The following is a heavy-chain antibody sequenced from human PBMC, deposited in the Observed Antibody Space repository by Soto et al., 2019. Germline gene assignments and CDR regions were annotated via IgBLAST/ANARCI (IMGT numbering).Heavy chain of an antibody. J-gene: IGHJ4*02. CDR3: ATVYCSGGSCYSLDY. CDR1: GYTFTSYY. Sequence: QVQLVQSGAEVKKPGASVKVSCKASGYTFTSYYMHWVRQAPGQGLEWMGIINPSNSTSYAQKFQGRVTMXXDXSXXTGYMELSSLRSEDTAVYYCATVYCSGGSCYSLDYWGQGTLVTVSS. CDR2: INPSNST. V-gene: IGHV1-46*03. D-gene: IGHD2-15*01.